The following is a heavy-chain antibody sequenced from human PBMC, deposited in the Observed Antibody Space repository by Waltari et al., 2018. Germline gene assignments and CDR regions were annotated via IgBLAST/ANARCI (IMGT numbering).Heavy chain of an antibody. CDR3: ARDRVPWGIMFDY. CDR1: GFTFSSYW. CDR2: IKQDGSEK. Sequence: EVQLVESGGGLVQPGGSLRLSCAASGFTFSSYWMSWVRQAPGKGVEWVANIKQDGSEKYYVDSVKGRFTISRDNAKNSLYLQMNSLRAEDTAVYYCARDRVPWGIMFDYWGQGTLVTVSS. J-gene: IGHJ4*02. V-gene: IGHV3-7*01. D-gene: IGHD3-16*01.